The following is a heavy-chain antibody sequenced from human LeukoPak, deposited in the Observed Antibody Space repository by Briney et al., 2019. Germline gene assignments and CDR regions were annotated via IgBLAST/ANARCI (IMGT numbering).Heavy chain of an antibody. V-gene: IGHV3-21*05. J-gene: IGHJ4*02. Sequence: GGSLRLSCAASGFTFSSHGMSWVRQAPGKGLEWASYISSSGSDIYYADSVKGRFTISRDNAKNSLYLHMNSLRAEDTAVYYCARDYGGSSPFDYWGQGTLVTVSS. CDR3: ARDYGGSSPFDY. CDR1: GFTFSSHG. D-gene: IGHD4-23*01. CDR2: ISSSGSDI.